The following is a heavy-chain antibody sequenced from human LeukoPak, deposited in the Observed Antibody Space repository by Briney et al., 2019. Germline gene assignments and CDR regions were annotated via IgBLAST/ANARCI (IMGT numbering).Heavy chain of an antibody. D-gene: IGHD3-10*01. CDR2: IYYSGST. CDR3: ARLLWFGDRYMDV. Sequence: SETLSLTCTVSGGSISSSSYYWGWIRQPPGKGLEWIGSIYYSGSTYYNPSLKSRVTISVDTSKNQFSLKLSSVTAADTAVYYCARLLWFGDRYMDVWGKGTTVTVSS. J-gene: IGHJ6*03. CDR1: GGSISSSSYY. V-gene: IGHV4-39*07.